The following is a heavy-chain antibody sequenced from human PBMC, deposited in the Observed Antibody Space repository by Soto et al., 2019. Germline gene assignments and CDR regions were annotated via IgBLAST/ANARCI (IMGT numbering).Heavy chain of an antibody. J-gene: IGHJ4*02. Sequence: SETLSLTCTVSGGSISSYYWIWIRQPPGKGLEWIGYIYYTGTTTYNPSIKSRVTISVDSSKNQFSLNLTSVSAADTAVYYCARDKITGLFDYWGQGTLVTVSS. CDR2: IYYTGTT. CDR3: ARDKITGLFDY. V-gene: IGHV4-4*08. CDR1: GGSISSYY. D-gene: IGHD2-8*02.